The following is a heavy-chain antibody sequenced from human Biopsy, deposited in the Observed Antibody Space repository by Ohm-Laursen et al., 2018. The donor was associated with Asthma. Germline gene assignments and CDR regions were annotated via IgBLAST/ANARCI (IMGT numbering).Heavy chain of an antibody. CDR2: IYRNGYS. Sequence: TLSLTCPVSGGSVSSGDYSWTWIRQSPGVGLEWIGYIYRNGYSYYNPTLKNRVTISIDRSKNKFSLRLRSVTAADTAVYYCARGWNCGGDCYSLDSWGQGTLVTVSS. CDR1: GGSVSSGDYS. CDR3: ARGWNCGGDCYSLDS. V-gene: IGHV4-30-2*06. J-gene: IGHJ4*02. D-gene: IGHD2-21*02.